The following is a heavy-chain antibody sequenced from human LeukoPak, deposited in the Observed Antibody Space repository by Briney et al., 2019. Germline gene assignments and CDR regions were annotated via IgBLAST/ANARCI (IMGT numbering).Heavy chain of an antibody. CDR1: GFTFSSYW. CDR3: GRGAGGSYYLDY. J-gene: IGHJ4*02. Sequence: PGGSLRLSCAASGFTFSSYWMTWVRQAPGKGLEWVSSISSSSSYIYYADSVKGRFTISRDNAKNTLYLQMNSLRAEDTAVYYCGRGAGGSYYLDYWGQGALVTVSS. CDR2: ISSSSSYI. V-gene: IGHV3-21*01. D-gene: IGHD1-26*01.